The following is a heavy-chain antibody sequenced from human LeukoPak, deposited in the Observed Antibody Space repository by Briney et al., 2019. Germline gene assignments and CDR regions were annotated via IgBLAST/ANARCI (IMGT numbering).Heavy chain of an antibody. D-gene: IGHD3-3*02. J-gene: IGHJ4*02. CDR3: ARDAFLDTKMGMGVDY. V-gene: IGHV3-53*01. Sequence: GGSLRLSCAASGFTVSSNYMSWVRQAPGKGLEWVSIIYSGGSTYYADSVKGRFTISRDNSKNTLFLQMNSLRAEDTAVYYCARDAFLDTKMGMGVDYWGQGTLVTVSS. CDR2: IYSGGST. CDR1: GFTVSSNY.